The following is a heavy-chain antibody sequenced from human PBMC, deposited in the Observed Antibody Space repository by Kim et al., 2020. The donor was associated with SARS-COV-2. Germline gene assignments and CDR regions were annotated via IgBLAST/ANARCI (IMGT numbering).Heavy chain of an antibody. CDR1: GFTFSSYA. Sequence: GGSLRLSCAASGFTFSSYAMSWVRQAPGKGLEWVSAISGSGGSTYYADSVKGRFTISRDNSKNTLYLQMNSLRAEDTAVYYCAKDQLVVVPAAILRSYYYGMDVWGQGTTVTVSS. CDR3: AKDQLVVVPAAILRSYYYGMDV. D-gene: IGHD2-2*01. CDR2: ISGSGGST. V-gene: IGHV3-23*01. J-gene: IGHJ6*02.